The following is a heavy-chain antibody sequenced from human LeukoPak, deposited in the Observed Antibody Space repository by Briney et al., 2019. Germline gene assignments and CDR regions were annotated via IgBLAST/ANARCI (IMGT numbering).Heavy chain of an antibody. J-gene: IGHJ4*02. V-gene: IGHV3-30*18. CDR2: ISYDGSDD. CDR3: SKGRGDYDDFRLGY. CDR1: GFTFSSYG. Sequence: PGMSLRLSCAASGFTFSSYGFHWVRQAPGKGLEWVAFISYDGSDDYYAASVKGRFTISRDNSKNTLYLQMNSLRPEDTAVYYCSKGRGDYDDFRLGYWGQGTLVTVSS. D-gene: IGHD4-17*01.